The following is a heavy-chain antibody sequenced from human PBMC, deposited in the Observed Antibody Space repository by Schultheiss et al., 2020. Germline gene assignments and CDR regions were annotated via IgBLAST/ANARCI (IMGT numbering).Heavy chain of an antibody. V-gene: IGHV3-23*01. CDR3: ARSYQQDTWLSLGGGFDY. CDR1: GFTFSSYA. CDR2: ISGSGGST. J-gene: IGHJ4*02. Sequence: GGSLRLSCAASGFTFSSYAMSWVRQAPGKGLEWVSAISGSGGSTYYADSVKGRFTISRDNSKNTLYLQMNSLRAEDTAVYYCARSYQQDTWLSLGGGFDYWGQGTLVTVSS. D-gene: IGHD3-22*01.